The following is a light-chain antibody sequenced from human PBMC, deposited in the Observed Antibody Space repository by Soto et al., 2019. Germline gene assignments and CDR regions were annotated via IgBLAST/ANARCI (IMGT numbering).Light chain of an antibody. CDR2: DAS. J-gene: IGKJ2*01. V-gene: IGKV3-11*01. Sequence: EIVLTQSPATLSLSPGERATLSCRASQSVSSYLAWYQQKPGQAPRLLIYDASNRATGIPARFSGSGSGTASPLPTAPLGPKNFAFFYCQRRSNGPRPYTFGRGTKLEIK. CDR1: QSVSSY. CDR3: QRRSNGPRPYT.